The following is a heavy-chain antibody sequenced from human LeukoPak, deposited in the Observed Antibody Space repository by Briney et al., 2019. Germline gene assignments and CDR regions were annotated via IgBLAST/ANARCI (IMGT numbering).Heavy chain of an antibody. V-gene: IGHV3-23*01. CDR2: VSRGGSTT. CDR3: ARQQRIRHCSEGVCTEGYYFDY. Sequence: GCLRLSCAGTGFAFNMFAIDWVRQAPGKGLEWVSGVSRGGSTTNYADSVKGRFTISRDKSQNSVFLQLNSLRPENTAVYYCARQQRIRHCSEGVCTEGYYFDYWGQGTLVTVSS. CDR1: GFAFNMFA. D-gene: IGHD2-15*01. J-gene: IGHJ4*02.